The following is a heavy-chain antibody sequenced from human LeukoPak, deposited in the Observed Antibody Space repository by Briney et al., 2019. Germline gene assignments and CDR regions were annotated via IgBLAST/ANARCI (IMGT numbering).Heavy chain of an antibody. CDR3: VKETPMYHGSTGYTSYGMDV. J-gene: IGHJ6*02. CDR1: GFTVSDYY. CDR2: VYAGGQT. D-gene: IGHD3-22*01. V-gene: IGHV3-53*01. Sequence: GGYLRLSCAASGFTVSDYYMSWVRQAPGKGLEWVSIVYAGGQTYSADSVKGRFTISRDTSENTVHLQMNSLRAEDTAVYYCVKETPMYHGSTGYTSYGMDVWGQGTTVTVS.